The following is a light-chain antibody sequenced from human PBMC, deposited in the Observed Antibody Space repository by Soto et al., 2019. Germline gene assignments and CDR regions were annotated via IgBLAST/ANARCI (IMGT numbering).Light chain of an antibody. Sequence: QSVLTQTASVYGAPGQSITVSCTGTSSDVGGYNYVSWYQHHPGKAPKLMIFDVSNRPSGGSNRFSGSKSGNTASLTISGLQPEDEADYYCSSYTTSNTRQIVFGTGTKLTVL. CDR3: SSYTTSNTRQIV. J-gene: IGLJ1*01. CDR1: SSDVGGYNY. CDR2: DVS. V-gene: IGLV2-14*03.